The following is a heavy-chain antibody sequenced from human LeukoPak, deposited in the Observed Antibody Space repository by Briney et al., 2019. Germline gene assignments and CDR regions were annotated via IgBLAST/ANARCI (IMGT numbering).Heavy chain of an antibody. Sequence: GGSLRLSCAASGFTFSSYGMHWVRQAPGKGLEWVGVISYDGSNKYYADSVKGRFTISRDNSKNTPYLQMNSLRAADTAVYYCAKDLSGWSRYCYYYGMEVWGQGTTVT. CDR2: ISYDGSNK. J-gene: IGHJ6*02. CDR1: GFTFSSYG. V-gene: IGHV3-30*18. D-gene: IGHD6-19*01. CDR3: AKDLSGWSRYCYYYGMEV.